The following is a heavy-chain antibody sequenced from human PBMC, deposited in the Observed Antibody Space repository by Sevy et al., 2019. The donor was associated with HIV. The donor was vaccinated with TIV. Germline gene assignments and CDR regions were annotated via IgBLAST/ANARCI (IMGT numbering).Heavy chain of an antibody. CDR2: IFSSGST. D-gene: IGHD6-19*01. Sequence: GGSLRLSCAISGFIVNDKYIIWVRQAPGKGLEWVSVIFSSGSTYYADSAKGRFTISRDNSKNTVYLQMNSVRAEDTAVYYCVSLFLSYRSGWSYFDYWGQGTLVNVSS. V-gene: IGHV3-66*02. CDR1: GFIVNDKY. J-gene: IGHJ4*02. CDR3: VSLFLSYRSGWSYFDY.